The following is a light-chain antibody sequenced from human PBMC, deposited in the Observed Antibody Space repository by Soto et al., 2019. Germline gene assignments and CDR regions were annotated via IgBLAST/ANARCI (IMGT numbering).Light chain of an antibody. J-gene: IGKJ1*01. V-gene: IGKV1-39*01. CDR3: QHTYSPPWT. CDR2: AAS. Sequence: DIPMTQSPSSLSASVGDRVTITCRASQRISTYLNWYQQKPGKAPNVLIYAASTLQSGVPSRFSGSGSETAFALTISSLQPEDFATYYCQHTYSPPWTFGQGTKVEIK. CDR1: QRISTY.